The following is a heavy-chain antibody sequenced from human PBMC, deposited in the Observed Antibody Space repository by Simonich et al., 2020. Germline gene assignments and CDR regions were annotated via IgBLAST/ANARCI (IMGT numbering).Heavy chain of an antibody. J-gene: IGHJ3*02. CDR1: GFTFSSDA. Sequence: QVQLVESGGGVVQPGRSLRLSCAASGFTFSSDAMHWVRQAPGKGLEWVAGISYEGRNKYYADSGKGRFTISRDNSKNTRYLQMNSLRAEDTAVYYCAREDLTGDAFDIWGQGTMVTVSS. D-gene: IGHD7-27*01. CDR3: AREDLTGDAFDI. V-gene: IGHV3-30*07. CDR2: ISYEGRNK.